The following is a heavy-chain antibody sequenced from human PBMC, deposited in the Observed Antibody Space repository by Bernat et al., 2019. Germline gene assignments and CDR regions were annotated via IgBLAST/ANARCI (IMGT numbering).Heavy chain of an antibody. CDR2: IYYSGST. V-gene: IGHV4-39*01. J-gene: IGHJ6*02. CDR1: GGSISSSSYY. CDR3: ARWDYYGMDV. Sequence: QLQLQESGPGLVKPSETLSLTCTVSGGSISSSSYYWGLIRQPPGKGLEWIGSIYYSGSTYYNPSLKSRVTISVDTSKNKFSLKLSSVTAADTAVYYCARWDYYGMDVWGQGTTVTVSS.